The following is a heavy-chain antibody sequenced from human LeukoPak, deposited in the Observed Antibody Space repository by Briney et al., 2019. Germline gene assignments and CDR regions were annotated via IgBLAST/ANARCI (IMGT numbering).Heavy chain of an antibody. CDR1: GDSISSGTYY. V-gene: IGHV4-39*07. CDR3: ARDRRRDGYSFDY. Sequence: SETLSLTCSVSGDSISSGTYYWGWIRRPPGKGLEWIGSIYYSGSTSYSPSLKSRVTISVDTSKNQFSLKLNSVTAADTAVYYCARDRRRDGYSFDYWGQGTLVTVSS. CDR2: IYYSGST. D-gene: IGHD5-24*01. J-gene: IGHJ4*02.